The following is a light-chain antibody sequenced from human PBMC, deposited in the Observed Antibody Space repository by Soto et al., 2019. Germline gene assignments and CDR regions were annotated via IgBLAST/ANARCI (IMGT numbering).Light chain of an antibody. CDR3: KQYNSYSRT. CDR1: QSVSYW. V-gene: IGKV1-5*01. Sequence: DIQLTQSPSTLSTCALASFTITCRASQSVSYWLASYPQKPGKATNLLIYDGSNLSSGVPPRFSGGGFGTEFTLNISSLQPDDSATYYYKQYNSYSRTFGQGTKVDIK. CDR2: DGS. J-gene: IGKJ1*01.